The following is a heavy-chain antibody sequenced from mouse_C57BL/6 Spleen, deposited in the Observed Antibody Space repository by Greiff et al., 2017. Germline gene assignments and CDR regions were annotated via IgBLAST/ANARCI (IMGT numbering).Heavy chain of an antibody. CDR1: GYTFTSYG. J-gene: IGHJ4*01. V-gene: IGHV1-81*01. CDR2: IYPRSGYT. CDR3: ARGGGGYAFDY. Sequence: QVQLQQSGAELARPGASVKLSCKASGYTFTSYGISWVKQRPGQGLEWIGEIYPRSGYTNYTEKLKGKATLTADKSSSTAYMELRSLTSEDTAVFFCARGGGGYAFDYWGQETSVTYSS.